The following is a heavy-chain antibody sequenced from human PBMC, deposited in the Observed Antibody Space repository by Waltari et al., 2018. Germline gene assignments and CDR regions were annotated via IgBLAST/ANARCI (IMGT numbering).Heavy chain of an antibody. CDR3: ATVTTRGDYGDYGVFGY. CDR1: GYDFIAHY. Sequence: QVQLVQSGAEVQKPGASVRVSCKASGYDFIAHYIHWVRQTPRQGLEWMGQINADNGDTNNAQNVQGRGTMTEDTSTDTAYMELSSLRSEDTAVYYCATVTTRGDYGDYGVFGYWGQGTLVTVSS. V-gene: IGHV1-2*06. CDR2: INADNGDT. D-gene: IGHD4-17*01. J-gene: IGHJ4*02.